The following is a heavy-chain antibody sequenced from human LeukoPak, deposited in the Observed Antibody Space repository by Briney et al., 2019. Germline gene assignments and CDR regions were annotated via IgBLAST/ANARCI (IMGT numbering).Heavy chain of an antibody. CDR1: GVSVSSHY. Sequence: KSSETLSLTCSVSGVSVSSHYWSWVRQPPGRGLEWIGWIYYSGGTYFNPSLGTRVTISAATSRNHLSLNLKSLTAADTAVYYCARHSSGWHFDSWGQGNLVTVSS. V-gene: IGHV4-59*02. CDR2: IYYSGGT. CDR3: ARHSSGWHFDS. J-gene: IGHJ4*02. D-gene: IGHD6-19*01.